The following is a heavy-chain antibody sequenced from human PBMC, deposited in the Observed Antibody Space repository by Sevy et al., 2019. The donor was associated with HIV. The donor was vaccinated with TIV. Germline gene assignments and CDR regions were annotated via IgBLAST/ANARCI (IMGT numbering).Heavy chain of an antibody. V-gene: IGHV3-11*01. CDR1: GFTFSDYS. Sequence: EGSLRLSCAASGFTFSDYSMSWIRQAPGKELEWLSYIGSSGSTIYYADSVKGRFTISRDNAKHSLYLQMNSLRAEDTAVYYCARDFRSGSYSTDAFDIWGQGTKVTVSS. J-gene: IGHJ3*02. D-gene: IGHD1-26*01. CDR3: ARDFRSGSYSTDAFDI. CDR2: IGSSGSTI.